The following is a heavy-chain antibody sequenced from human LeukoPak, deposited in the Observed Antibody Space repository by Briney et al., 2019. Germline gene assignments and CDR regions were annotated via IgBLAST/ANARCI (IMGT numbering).Heavy chain of an antibody. CDR3: TRHSPSYYYDSSGYYRVAEYFHR. D-gene: IGHD3-22*01. V-gene: IGHV3-11*03. J-gene: IGHJ1*01. CDR2: ISKSSRYT. Sequence: GGSLRLSCAASGFTFSAYYMSWIRPAPGKGLEWVLYISKSSRYTNYADSVKGRFTISRDTAKNVLYLQMNSLRAADTDVYYCTRHSPSYYYDSSGYYRVAEYFHRWGQGTLVTVSS. CDR1: GFTFSAYY.